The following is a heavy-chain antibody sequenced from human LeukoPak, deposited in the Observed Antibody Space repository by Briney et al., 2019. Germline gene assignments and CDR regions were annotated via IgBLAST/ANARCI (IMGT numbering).Heavy chain of an antibody. CDR2: IYHSGST. J-gene: IGHJ5*02. Sequence: SETLSLTCIASGGSISSGSYYWGWIRQPPGKGLEWIGYIYHSGSTYYNPSLKSRVTISVDRSKNQFSLKLSSVTAADTAVYYCAGGFGENWFDPWGQGTLVTVSS. D-gene: IGHD3-10*01. CDR3: AGGFGENWFDP. CDR1: GGSISSGSYY. V-gene: IGHV4-30-2*01.